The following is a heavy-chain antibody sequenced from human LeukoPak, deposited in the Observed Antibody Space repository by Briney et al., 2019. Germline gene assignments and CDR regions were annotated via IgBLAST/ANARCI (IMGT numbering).Heavy chain of an antibody. V-gene: IGHV3-23*01. D-gene: IGHD4-17*01. CDR3: AKDGYGADQRFDY. CDR1: GFIFSSYA. CDR2: ISGSGGST. Sequence: PGGSLRLSCAASGFIFSSYAMNWVRQAPGKGLEWVSAISGSGGSTYYADSVKGRFTISRDNSKNTLFLQMNSLRAEDTAVYYCAKDGYGADQRFDYWGQGTLVTVSS. J-gene: IGHJ4*02.